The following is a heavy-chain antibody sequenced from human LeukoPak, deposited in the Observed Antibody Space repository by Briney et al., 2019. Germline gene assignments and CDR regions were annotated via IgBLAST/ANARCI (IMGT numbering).Heavy chain of an antibody. CDR1: GYTFTSYG. CDR2: ISAYNGNT. Sequence: ASVKVSCKASGYTFTSYGISWVRQAPGHGLEWMGWISAYNGNTNYAQKLQGRVTMTTDTSTSTAYMELRSLRSDDTAVYYCARQGGTIYYDSSGYCDYWGQGTLVTVSS. J-gene: IGHJ4*02. V-gene: IGHV1-18*01. CDR3: ARQGGTIYYDSSGYCDY. D-gene: IGHD3-22*01.